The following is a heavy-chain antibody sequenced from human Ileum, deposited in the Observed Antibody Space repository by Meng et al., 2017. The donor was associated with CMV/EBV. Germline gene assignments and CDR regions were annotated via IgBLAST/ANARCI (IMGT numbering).Heavy chain of an antibody. V-gene: IGHV4-34*01. Sequence: GSLSGYYWSWIRQPPGKGLEWIGEIKHSGSTNYNPSLKSRVTISVDTAKNQFSLKLSSVTAADTAVYYCARVGQYDFWSGYSRDFDYWGQGTLVTVSS. D-gene: IGHD3-3*01. CDR2: IKHSGST. CDR3: ARVGQYDFWSGYSRDFDY. CDR1: GSLSGYY. J-gene: IGHJ4*02.